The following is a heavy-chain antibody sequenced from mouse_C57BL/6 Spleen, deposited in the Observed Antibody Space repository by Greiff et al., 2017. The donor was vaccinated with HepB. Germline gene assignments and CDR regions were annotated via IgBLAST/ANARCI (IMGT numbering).Heavy chain of an antibody. CDR2: INPNNGGT. CDR1: GYTFTDYN. V-gene: IGHV1-22*01. CDR3: ARFITTVVAKPLYYFDY. J-gene: IGHJ2*01. D-gene: IGHD1-1*01. Sequence: VHVKQSGPELVKPGASVKMSCKASGYTFTDYNMHWVKQSHGKSLEWIGYINPNNGGTSYNQKFKGKATLTVNKSSSTAYMELRSLTSEDSAVYYCARFITTVVAKPLYYFDYWGQGTTLTVSS.